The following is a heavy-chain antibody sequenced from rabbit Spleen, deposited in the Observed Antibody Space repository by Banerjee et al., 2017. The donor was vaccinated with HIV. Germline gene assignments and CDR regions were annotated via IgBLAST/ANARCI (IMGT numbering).Heavy chain of an antibody. CDR1: GVSFSDKDV. Sequence: QEQLVESGGGLVQPGGSLKLTCKASGVSFSDKDVMCWVRQAPGKGLEWIACINTVTGKTVYASWAKGRFIMSRTSSTTVTLQMTSLTAADTATYFCARGSAAMTMVIIGFYLNLWGQGTLVTVS. CDR2: INTVTGKT. J-gene: IGHJ4*01. CDR3: ARGSAAMTMVIIGFYLNL. V-gene: IGHV1S45*01. D-gene: IGHD2-1*01.